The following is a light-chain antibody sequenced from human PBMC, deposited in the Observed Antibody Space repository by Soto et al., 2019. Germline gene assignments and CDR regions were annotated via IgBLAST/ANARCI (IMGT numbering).Light chain of an antibody. Sequence: VMTRSPATLSVSPGERVTLSCWASQSIGDKLAWYQQRPGQAPRLLIFAASSRATGVPARFSGSGSGTEFTLTISGLQSEDFGVYYCQQYGAWRTFGQGTNVEIK. CDR3: QQYGAWRT. J-gene: IGKJ1*01. V-gene: IGKV3-15*01. CDR2: AAS. CDR1: QSIGDK.